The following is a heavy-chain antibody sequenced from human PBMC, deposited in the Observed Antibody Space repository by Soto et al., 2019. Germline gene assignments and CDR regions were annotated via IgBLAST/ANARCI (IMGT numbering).Heavy chain of an antibody. CDR3: ASRITVAGTMSNCFDP. J-gene: IGHJ5*02. CDR2: IYYSGST. D-gene: IGHD6-19*01. CDR1: GGSISSGGYY. V-gene: IGHV4-31*03. Sequence: SETLSLTCTVSGGSISSGGYYWSWIRQHPGKGLEWIGYIYYSGSTYYNPSLQSRVTISVDTSKNQFSLKLSSVTAADTAVYYCASRITVAGTMSNCFDPWGHGTLVT.